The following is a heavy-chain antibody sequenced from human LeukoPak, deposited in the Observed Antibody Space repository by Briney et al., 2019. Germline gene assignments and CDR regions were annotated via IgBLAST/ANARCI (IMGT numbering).Heavy chain of an antibody. Sequence: GGSLRLSRAVSGFTFSDYWMTWIRQAPGKGLEWISYISSSSSYTNYADSVKGRFTISRDNAKNSLYLQMNTLRAEDTAVYYCARDPYCGGGSCYSNYFDYWGQGTLVTVSS. V-gene: IGHV3-11*06. J-gene: IGHJ4*02. CDR1: GFTFSDYW. CDR3: ARDPYCGGGSCYSNYFDY. D-gene: IGHD2-15*01. CDR2: ISSSSSYT.